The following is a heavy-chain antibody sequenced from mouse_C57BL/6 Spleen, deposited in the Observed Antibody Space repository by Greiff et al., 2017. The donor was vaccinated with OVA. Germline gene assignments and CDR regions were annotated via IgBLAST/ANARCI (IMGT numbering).Heavy chain of an antibody. CDR3: AREGWLRWYFDV. V-gene: IGHV5-17*01. D-gene: IGHD2-2*01. CDR1: GFTFSDYG. J-gene: IGHJ1*03. Sequence: VQLQQSGGGLVKPGGSLKLSCAASGFTFSDYGMHWVRQAPEKGLEWVAYISSGSSTIYYADTVKGRFTISRDNAKNTLFLQMTSLRSEDTAMYYCAREGWLRWYFDVWGTGTTVTVSS. CDR2: ISSGSSTI.